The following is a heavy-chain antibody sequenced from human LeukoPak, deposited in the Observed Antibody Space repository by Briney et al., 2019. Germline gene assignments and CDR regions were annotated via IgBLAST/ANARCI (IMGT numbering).Heavy chain of an antibody. Sequence: KPSETLSLTCAVYGGSFSGYYWSWIRQPPGKGLEWIGEINHSGSTNHNPSLKSRVTISVDTSKNQFSLKLSSVTAADTAVYYCASRKTPYSNYLSYYYYMDVWGKGTTVTVSS. CDR3: ASRKTPYSNYLSYYYYMDV. CDR1: GGSFSGYY. V-gene: IGHV4-34*01. D-gene: IGHD4-11*01. CDR2: INHSGST. J-gene: IGHJ6*03.